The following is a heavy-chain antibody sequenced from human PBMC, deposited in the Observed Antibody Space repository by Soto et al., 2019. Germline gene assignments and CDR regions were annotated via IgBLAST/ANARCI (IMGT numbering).Heavy chain of an antibody. V-gene: IGHV3-53*01. J-gene: IGHJ6*02. CDR2: IYSGGST. CDR1: GFTVSSNY. CDR3: ARGVGAARPYYYYYRMDV. Sequence: GGSLRLSCAASGFTVSSNYMSWVRQAPGKXLEWVSVIYSGGSTYYADSVKGRFTISRDNSKNTLYLQMNSLRAEDTAVYYCARGVGAARPYYYYYRMDVWGQGTTVTVSS. D-gene: IGHD6-6*01.